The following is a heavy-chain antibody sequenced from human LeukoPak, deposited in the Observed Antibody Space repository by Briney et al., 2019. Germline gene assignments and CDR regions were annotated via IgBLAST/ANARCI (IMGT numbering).Heavy chain of an antibody. D-gene: IGHD2-2*01. CDR2: ISSSSSTI. CDR3: ARDGGYCSSTNCYLGV. CDR1: GFTFSDYH. J-gene: IGHJ3*01. Sequence: GGSLRLSCAASGFTFSDYHINWVRQAPGKGLEWVSYISSSSSTIYYADSVKGRFTISRDNAKNSLYLEMNSLRAEDTAVYYCARDGGYCSSTNCYLGVWGRGTMVTVSS. V-gene: IGHV3-48*01.